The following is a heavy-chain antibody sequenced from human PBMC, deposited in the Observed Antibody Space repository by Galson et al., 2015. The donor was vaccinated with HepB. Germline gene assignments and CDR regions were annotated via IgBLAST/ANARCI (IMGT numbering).Heavy chain of an antibody. Sequence: SLRLSCAASGFTVRTNSMSWVRQAPGKGLEWVSVFYSGGSTYYSDSVKGRFTISRVDSKNTLYLHMNSLRPEDTAVYYCATVRSTSGSYYFDNWGQGTLVTVSS. D-gene: IGHD1-26*01. CDR1: GFTVRTNS. CDR3: ATVRSTSGSYYFDN. J-gene: IGHJ4*02. V-gene: IGHV3-66*02. CDR2: FYSGGST.